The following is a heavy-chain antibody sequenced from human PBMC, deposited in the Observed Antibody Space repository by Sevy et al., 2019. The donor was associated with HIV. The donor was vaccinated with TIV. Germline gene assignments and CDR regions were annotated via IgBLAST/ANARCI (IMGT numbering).Heavy chain of an antibody. Sequence: GGSLRLSCEVSGFTFSDFYMSWIRQAPGKGLERVSDISSGSTYTKSADSVKGRFTISRDNAKNSLYLQMNSLRVEDTAVYYCARDRRNYAGQYFDYWCQGTLVTVSS. CDR3: ARDRRNYAGQYFDY. CDR1: GFTFSDFY. J-gene: IGHJ4*02. V-gene: IGHV3-11*06. CDR2: ISSGSTYT. D-gene: IGHD1-7*01.